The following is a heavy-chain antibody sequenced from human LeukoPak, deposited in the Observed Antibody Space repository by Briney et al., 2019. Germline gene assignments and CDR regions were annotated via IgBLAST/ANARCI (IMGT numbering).Heavy chain of an antibody. CDR3: AKDGLCPNVCPTKIAVAGYFDY. CDR1: GFTFSIFT. Sequence: GGSLRLPCAASGFTFSIFTMSWVRQAPGKRLEWISTINSNGDSTYYADSVKGRFTISRDNSKNTVFLQMNSLRAEDTAVYYCAKDGLCPNVCPTKIAVAGYFDYWGQGILVTVSS. D-gene: IGHD6-19*01. V-gene: IGHV3-23*01. J-gene: IGHJ4*02. CDR2: INSNGDST.